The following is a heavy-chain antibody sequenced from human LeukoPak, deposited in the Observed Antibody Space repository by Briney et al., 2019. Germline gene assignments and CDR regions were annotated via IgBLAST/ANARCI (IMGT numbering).Heavy chain of an antibody. V-gene: IGHV4-39*01. Sequence: PETLSLTCTVSGGSISSSSYYWGWIRQPPGKGLEWIGSIYYSGSTNYSPSLKSRVTISVDTSKNQFSLKLSSVTAADTAVYYCARSEDYWGQGTLVTVSS. CDR2: IYYSGST. J-gene: IGHJ4*02. CDR3: ARSEDY. CDR1: GGSISSSSYY.